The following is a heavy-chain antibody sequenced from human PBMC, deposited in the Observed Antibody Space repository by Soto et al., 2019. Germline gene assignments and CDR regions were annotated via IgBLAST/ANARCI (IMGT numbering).Heavy chain of an antibody. D-gene: IGHD3-9*01. V-gene: IGHV4-31*03. CDR3: ARSHPYDILTGYRYNWFDP. CDR1: GGSISSGGYY. CDR2: IYYSGST. J-gene: IGHJ5*02. Sequence: TLSLTCTVSGGSISSGGYYWSWIRQHPGKGLEWIGYIYYSGSTYYNPSLKSRVTISVDTSRNQFSLKLSSVTAADTAVYYCARSHPYDILTGYRYNWFDPWGQGTLVTVSS.